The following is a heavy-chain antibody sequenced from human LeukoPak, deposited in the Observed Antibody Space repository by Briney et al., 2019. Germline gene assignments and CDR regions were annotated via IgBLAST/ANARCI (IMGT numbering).Heavy chain of an antibody. Sequence: GGSLRLSCAASGFTFKLYWMHWVRQVPGKGPVWVARINDDGSDTVYADSVKGRFTISRDDAKNMLFLQMNSLRGEDTAVYHCVRGGPSTWFWGQGTQVTVSS. CDR2: INDDGSDT. CDR1: GFTFKLYW. CDR3: VRGGPSTWF. V-gene: IGHV3-74*01. J-gene: IGHJ4*02. D-gene: IGHD3-22*01.